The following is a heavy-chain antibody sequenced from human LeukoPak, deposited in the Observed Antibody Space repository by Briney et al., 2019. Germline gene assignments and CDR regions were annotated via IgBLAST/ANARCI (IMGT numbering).Heavy chain of an antibody. D-gene: IGHD6-13*01. CDR3: ARDRIAAAGRGYYYYYGMDV. CDR2: IIPIFGTA. V-gene: IGHV1-69*13. J-gene: IGHJ6*04. Sequence: SVKVSCKASGGTFSSYAISWVRQAPGQGLEWMGGIIPIFGTANYAQKFQGRVTITADESTSTAYMELSSLRSEDTAVYYCARDRIAAAGRGYYYYYGMDVWGKGATVTVSS. CDR1: GGTFSSYA.